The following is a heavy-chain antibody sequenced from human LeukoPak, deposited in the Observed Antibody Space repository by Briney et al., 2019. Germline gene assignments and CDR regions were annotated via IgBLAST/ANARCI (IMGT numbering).Heavy chain of an antibody. CDR1: GFIFSTYG. D-gene: IGHD2-2*02. V-gene: IGHV3-23*01. CDR2: ISGDGDIT. Sequence: GGSLRLSCAASGFIFSTYGMNWVRQVPGKGLEWVSGISGDGDITYYADSVKGRFTISRDNSKSTLYLEMNSLRAEDTAVYYCAKVVPVAILDVHFDHRGQGALVTVSS. CDR3: AKVVPVAILDVHFDH. J-gene: IGHJ4*02.